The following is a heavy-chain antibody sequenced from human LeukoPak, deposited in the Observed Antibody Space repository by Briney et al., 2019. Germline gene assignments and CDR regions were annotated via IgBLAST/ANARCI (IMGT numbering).Heavy chain of an antibody. V-gene: IGHV3-23*01. CDR2: ISDGGGHT. CDR1: GFTFNKFA. J-gene: IGHJ4*02. Sequence: GGSLRLSCAASGFTFNKFAMSWVRQAPGKGLEWVSGISDGGGHTYYADSVTGRFTVSRDNSKNTLYLQMTSLRAEDTAVYYCARFRYYGSGSYYDYWGQGTLVTVSS. D-gene: IGHD3-10*01. CDR3: ARFRYYGSGSYYDY.